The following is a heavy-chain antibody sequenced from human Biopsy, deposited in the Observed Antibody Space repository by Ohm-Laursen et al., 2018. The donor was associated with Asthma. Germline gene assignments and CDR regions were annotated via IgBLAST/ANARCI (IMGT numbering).Heavy chain of an antibody. D-gene: IGHD1-14*01. CDR1: GFTFSHYN. CDR3: EGDGPELPTELDY. J-gene: IGHJ4*02. V-gene: IGHV3-21*01. CDR2: ITDTSRCI. Sequence: SLRLSCTASGFTFSHYNMNWVRQAPGKGLEWVSSITDTSRCIKHADSAKSRFTISRDNAKNSQYQQMNCLNAEDTAVYYCEGDGPELPTELDYWGPGTLVTVSS.